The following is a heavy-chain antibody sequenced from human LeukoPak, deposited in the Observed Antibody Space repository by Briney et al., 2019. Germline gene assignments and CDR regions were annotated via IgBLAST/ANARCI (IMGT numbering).Heavy chain of an antibody. D-gene: IGHD3-22*01. Sequence: GGSLRLSCAASGFTFSSYEMNWVRQAPGKGLEWVSYISSSGSTIYYADSVKGRFTISRDNAKNSLYLQMNSLRAEDTAVYYCARANYYDSADYWGQGTLVTVSS. V-gene: IGHV3-48*03. CDR1: GFTFSSYE. CDR3: ARANYYDSADY. J-gene: IGHJ4*02. CDR2: ISSSGSTI.